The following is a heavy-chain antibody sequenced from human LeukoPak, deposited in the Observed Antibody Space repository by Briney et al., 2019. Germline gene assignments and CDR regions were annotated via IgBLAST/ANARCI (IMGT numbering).Heavy chain of an antibody. D-gene: IGHD3-10*01. V-gene: IGHV3-74*01. J-gene: IGHJ3*02. Sequence: GGSLRLSCAASGFTFSSYWMHWVRQAPAKGLVWGSRINSDGRSTSYADSVKGRFTISRDNAKNTLYLQMNSLIAEDTAVYYCARGARITMVRGVIITGHDAFDIWGQGTMVTVSS. CDR3: ARGARITMVRGVIITGHDAFDI. CDR1: GFTFSSYW. CDR2: INSDGRST.